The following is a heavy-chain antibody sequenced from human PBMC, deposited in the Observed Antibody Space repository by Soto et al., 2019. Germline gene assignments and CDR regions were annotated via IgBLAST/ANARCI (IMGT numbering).Heavy chain of an antibody. D-gene: IGHD1-1*01. V-gene: IGHV4-30-4*01. Sequence: SETLFLTCTVSGGSISSGDYYWSWIRQPPGKGLEWIGYIYYSGSTYYNPSLKSRVTISVDTSKNQFSLKLSSVTAADTAVYYCARVGGTASNHYSNPYYYGMDVWGQGTTVTVSS. CDR2: IYYSGST. J-gene: IGHJ6*02. CDR1: GGSISSGDYY. CDR3: ARVGGTASNHYSNPYYYGMDV.